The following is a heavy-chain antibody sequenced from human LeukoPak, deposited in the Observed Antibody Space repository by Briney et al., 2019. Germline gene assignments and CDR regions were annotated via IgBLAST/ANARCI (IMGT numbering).Heavy chain of an antibody. CDR3: ARYGWELNFDY. V-gene: IGHV1-8*03. Sequence: ASVKVSCKASGYTFTSYDINWVLQATGQGLEWMGWMNPNSGNTGYAQKFQGRVTITRNTSISTAYMELSSLRSEDTAVYYCARYGWELNFDYWGQGTLVTVSS. D-gene: IGHD1-26*01. CDR2: MNPNSGNT. CDR1: GYTFTSYD. J-gene: IGHJ4*02.